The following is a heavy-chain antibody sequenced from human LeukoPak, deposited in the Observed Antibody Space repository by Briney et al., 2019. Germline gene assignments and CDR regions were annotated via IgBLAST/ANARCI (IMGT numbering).Heavy chain of an antibody. CDR2: INTNTGNP. V-gene: IGHV7-4-1*02. J-gene: IGHJ4*02. CDR3: AREDRGSGT. D-gene: IGHD3-10*01. CDR1: GYTFTGYY. Sequence: ASVKVSCKASGYTFTGYYMHWVRQAPGQGLEWMGWINTNTGNPTYAQGFTGRFVFSLDTSVSTAYLQISSLKAEDTAVYYCAREDRGSGTWGQGTLVTVSS.